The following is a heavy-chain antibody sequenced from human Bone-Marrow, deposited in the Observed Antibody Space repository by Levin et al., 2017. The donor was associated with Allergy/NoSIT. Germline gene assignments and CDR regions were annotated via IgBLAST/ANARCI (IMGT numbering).Heavy chain of an antibody. CDR2: IYYGGNT. CDR3: ARSLGFDAFDV. Sequence: SETLSLTCTFSGVSISNYYWNWVRQTPGRGLEWIGYIYYGGNTNYNPPLKGRATISLGPSKNQFSLNLTSVTAADTAVYFCARSLGFDAFDVWGQGTMVTVSS. J-gene: IGHJ3*01. CDR1: GVSISNYY. D-gene: IGHD3-16*01. V-gene: IGHV4-59*01.